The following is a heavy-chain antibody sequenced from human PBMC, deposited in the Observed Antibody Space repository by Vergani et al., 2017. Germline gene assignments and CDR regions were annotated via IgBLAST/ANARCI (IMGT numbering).Heavy chain of an antibody. CDR2: IYYSGST. D-gene: IGHD3-3*01. CDR1: GGSISSYY. V-gene: IGHV4-59*08. Sequence: QVQLQESGPGLVKPSETLSLTCTVSGGSISSYYWSWIRQPPGKGLEWIGYIYYSGSTNYNPSLKSRVTISRYNPKNTLYLQMNSLRAEDTAVYYCARHQRWDYDFWSDYPYYYYMDVWGKGTTVTVSS. CDR3: ARHQRWDYDFWSDYPYYYYMDV. J-gene: IGHJ6*03.